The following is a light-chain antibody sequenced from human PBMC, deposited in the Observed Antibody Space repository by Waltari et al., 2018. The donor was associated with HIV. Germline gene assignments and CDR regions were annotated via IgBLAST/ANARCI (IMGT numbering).Light chain of an antibody. CDR2: DAS. J-gene: IGKJ4*01. Sequence: DFQMTQSPSSLSASVGDRVTITCRASQDISNYLNWFQQRPGKAPNLLIFDASNLHTGVSSRFSGRGSGRDFSLTITNLQPDDSATYFCQQYDNFPLTFGGGTKVQIK. CDR1: QDISNY. V-gene: IGKV1-33*01. CDR3: QQYDNFPLT.